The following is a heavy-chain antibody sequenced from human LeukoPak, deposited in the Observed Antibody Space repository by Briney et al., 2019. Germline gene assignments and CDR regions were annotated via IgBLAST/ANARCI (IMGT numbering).Heavy chain of an antibody. CDR3: TRAGGVFDY. CDR2: ISSSGSTI. V-gene: IGHV3-48*03. D-gene: IGHD3-16*01. CDR1: GLTFSSYE. J-gene: IGHJ4*02. Sequence: PGGSLRLSCAASGLTFSSYELNWVRQAPGKGLEWVSYISSSGSTIYYADSVKGRFTISRDDSKSIAYLQMNSLKTEDTAVYYCTRAGGVFDYWGQGTLVTVSS.